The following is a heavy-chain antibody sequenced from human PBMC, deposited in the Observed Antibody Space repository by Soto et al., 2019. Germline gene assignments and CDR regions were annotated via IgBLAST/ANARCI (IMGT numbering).Heavy chain of an antibody. D-gene: IGHD4-17*01. V-gene: IGHV4-31*03. Sequence: SETLSLTCTVSGGSINDGSYHWSWLRQHPGKGLEFIGYIFYTGSKYHNPSLETRVTMSADTSNNEVSLRLHSLTAADTAVYYCARLDYGVSAFDLWGRGALVTVSS. CDR3: ARLDYGVSAFDL. CDR2: IFYTGSK. J-gene: IGHJ4*02. CDR1: GGSINDGSYH.